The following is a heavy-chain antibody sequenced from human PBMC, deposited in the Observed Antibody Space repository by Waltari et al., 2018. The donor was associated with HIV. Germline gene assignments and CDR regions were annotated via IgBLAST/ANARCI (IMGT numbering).Heavy chain of an antibody. CDR2: ICPNTGS. CDR1: GSSFAGYF. Sequence: VHLQQWHARHMKPSSSLSLPCAVYGSSFAGYFSTWVRHSPGTQVEWMGEICPNTGSDYNPSLNSRVTISEDTSKTQFSLKLTSVTAADTAVYYCARGPYVFDTGGVALVRGDYSFYYGLDVWGQGTTVTVSS. CDR3: ARGPYVFDTGGVALVRGDYSFYYGLDV. J-gene: IGHJ6*02. V-gene: IGHV4-34*01. D-gene: IGHD2-8*02.